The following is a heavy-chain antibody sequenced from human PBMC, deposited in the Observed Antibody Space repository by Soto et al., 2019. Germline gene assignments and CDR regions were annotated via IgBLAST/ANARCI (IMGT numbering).Heavy chain of an antibody. Sequence: QVQLVQSGAEVKKPGSSVNVSCKASGGTLNNYAISWVRQAPGHGLEWMGGIIPIFGTTNYAQKFKGRVTITADESTNTAYMELSSLTSDDTAIYYGARMCESGGGDCYAHWFFDLWGRGTLVSVTS. CDR2: IIPIFGTT. CDR1: GGTLNNYA. J-gene: IGHJ2*01. CDR3: ARMCESGGGDCYAHWFFDL. D-gene: IGHD2-21*02. V-gene: IGHV1-69*01.